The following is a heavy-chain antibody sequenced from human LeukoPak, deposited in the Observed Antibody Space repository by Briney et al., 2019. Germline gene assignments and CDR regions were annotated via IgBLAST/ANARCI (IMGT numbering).Heavy chain of an antibody. Sequence: KAGGSLRLSCSASGFTFSDYYMSWIHQAPGKGLEWVSFISSSGFTIYYADSVRGRFTISRDNAKNSLYLQMNSLRAEDTAVYYCAKDRDYFDSGGYYYLGGFDYWGQGALVTVSS. J-gene: IGHJ4*02. CDR3: AKDRDYFDSGGYYYLGGFDY. V-gene: IGHV3-11*04. CDR2: ISSSGFTI. D-gene: IGHD3-22*01. CDR1: GFTFSDYY.